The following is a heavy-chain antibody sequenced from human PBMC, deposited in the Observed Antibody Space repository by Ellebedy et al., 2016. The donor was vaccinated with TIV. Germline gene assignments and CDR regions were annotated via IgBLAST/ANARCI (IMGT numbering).Heavy chain of an antibody. V-gene: IGHV3-23*01. CDR1: GFTFSSYA. D-gene: IGHD3-22*01. CDR2: ISGSGGST. CDR3: AKANHDSSGYFLDY. Sequence: GGSLRLSXAASGFTFSSYAMSWVRQAPGKGLEWVSAISGSGGSTYYADSVKGRFTISRDNSKNTLYLQMNSLRAEDTAVYYCAKANHDSSGYFLDYWGQGTLVTVSS. J-gene: IGHJ4*02.